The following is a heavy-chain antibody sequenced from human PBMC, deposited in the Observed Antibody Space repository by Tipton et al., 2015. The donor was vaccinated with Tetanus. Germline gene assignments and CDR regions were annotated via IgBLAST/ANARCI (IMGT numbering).Heavy chain of an antibody. CDR2: IYHSGST. CDR3: ASVSAPARD. Sequence: TLSLTCAVSGYSISSGYYWGWIRQPPGKGLEWIGSIYHSGSTYYNPSLKSRVTISVDTPKNQFSLKLSSVTAADTAVYYCASVSAPARDWGQGTLVTVSS. V-gene: IGHV4-38-2*01. CDR1: GYSISSGYY. D-gene: IGHD2-15*01. J-gene: IGHJ4*02.